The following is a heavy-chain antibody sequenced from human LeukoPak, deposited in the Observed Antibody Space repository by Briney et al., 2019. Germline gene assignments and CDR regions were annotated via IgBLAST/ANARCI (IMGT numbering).Heavy chain of an antibody. CDR2: IIPIFGTA. CDR3: ARGATPGGVPFDY. CDR1: GGTLSSYA. J-gene: IGHJ4*02. Sequence: SVKVSCKASGGTLSSYAISWVRQAPGQGLEWVGGIIPIFGTANYAQKFQGRVTITADESTSTAYMELSSLRSEDTAVYYCARGATPGGVPFDYWGQGTLVTVSS. D-gene: IGHD3-16*01. V-gene: IGHV1-69*13.